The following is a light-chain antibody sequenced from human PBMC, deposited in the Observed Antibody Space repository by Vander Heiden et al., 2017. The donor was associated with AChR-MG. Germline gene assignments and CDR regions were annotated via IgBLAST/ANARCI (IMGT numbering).Light chain of an antibody. Sequence: DIVLTQSPGTLSLSPGERATLSPRASQSVSSSFLAWYQQKPGQAPRLLIYGASSRATGIPDRFSGSGSGTDFTLTISRLEPEDFAVYYCQQYGSSPRFGPGTKVDIK. V-gene: IGKV3-20*01. CDR3: QQYGSSPR. CDR2: GAS. J-gene: IGKJ3*01. CDR1: QSVSSSF.